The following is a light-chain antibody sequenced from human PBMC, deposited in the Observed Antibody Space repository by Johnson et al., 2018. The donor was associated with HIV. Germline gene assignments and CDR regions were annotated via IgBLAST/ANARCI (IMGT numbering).Light chain of an antibody. CDR2: DNN. Sequence: QSVLTQPPSVSAAPGQKVTISCSGSSSNIGSNYVSWYQQLPGTAPKLLIYDNNKRPSGIPDRFSGSKSGTSATLGITGLQTGDEADYYCGAWDSSLSAFYVFGTGTNVTVL. CDR3: GAWDSSLSAFYV. J-gene: IGLJ1*01. CDR1: SSNIGSNY. V-gene: IGLV1-51*01.